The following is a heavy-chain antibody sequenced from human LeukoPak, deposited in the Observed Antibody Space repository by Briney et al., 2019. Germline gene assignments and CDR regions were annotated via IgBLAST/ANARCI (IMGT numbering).Heavy chain of an antibody. J-gene: IGHJ4*02. Sequence: SETLSLTCTVSAGSVTNGDYYWSWLRQPPGKGLEWIGYIYYSGSTNYNPSLKSRVTISVDTSKNQFSLKLSSVTAADTAVYYCARASRGNCSGGSCYLRFYFDYWGQGTLVTISS. V-gene: IGHV4-61*08. CDR2: IYYSGST. CDR3: ARASRGNCSGGSCYLRFYFDY. D-gene: IGHD2-15*01. CDR1: AGSVTNGDYY.